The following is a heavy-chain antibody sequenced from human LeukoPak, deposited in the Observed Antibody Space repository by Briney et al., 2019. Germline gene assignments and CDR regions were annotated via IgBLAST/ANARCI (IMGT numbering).Heavy chain of an antibody. Sequence: ASVKVSCKASGYTFTSYYMHWVRQAPGQGLEWMGIINPSGGSTSYAQKFQGRVTMTRDMSTSTVYMELSSLRSEDTAVYYCARAVGQWLVLVRYYYMDVWGKGTTVTVSS. CDR1: GYTFTSYY. J-gene: IGHJ6*03. V-gene: IGHV1-46*01. D-gene: IGHD6-19*01. CDR2: INPSGGST. CDR3: ARAVGQWLVLVRYYYMDV.